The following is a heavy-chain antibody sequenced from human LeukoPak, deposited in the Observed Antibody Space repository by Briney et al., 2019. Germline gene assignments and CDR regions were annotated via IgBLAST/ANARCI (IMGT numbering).Heavy chain of an antibody. Sequence: SETLSLTCTVSGDSIGGSSYYWGWIRQPPGKGLEWIGTIYYSGSTYYNPSLKSRVTISVDTSKNQFSLKLSSVTAADTAVYYCARLWGGGGWIFEYWGQGTLVTVSS. D-gene: IGHD6-19*01. CDR1: GDSIGGSSYY. CDR2: IYYSGST. J-gene: IGHJ4*02. V-gene: IGHV4-39*07. CDR3: ARLWGGGGWIFEY.